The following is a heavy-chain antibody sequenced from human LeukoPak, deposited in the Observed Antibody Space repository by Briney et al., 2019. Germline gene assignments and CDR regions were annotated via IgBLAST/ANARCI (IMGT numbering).Heavy chain of an antibody. D-gene: IGHD7-27*01. Sequence: GGSLRLSCAASGFTFSSYKMNWVRQAPGKGLEWVSSISSSSNYIYYADSVKGRFTISRDNAKNSLYLQMNSLRAEDTAVYYCVREPGAPRGWFDSWGQGTLVTVSS. CDR2: ISSSSNYI. CDR1: GFTFSSYK. V-gene: IGHV3-21*01. J-gene: IGHJ5*01. CDR3: VREPGAPRGWFDS.